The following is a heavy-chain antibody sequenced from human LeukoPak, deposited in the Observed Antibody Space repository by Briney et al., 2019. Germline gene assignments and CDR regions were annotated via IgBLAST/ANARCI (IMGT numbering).Heavy chain of an antibody. CDR3: ARDDLSSDGAVYYYYMDV. CDR1: GFTFDDYG. J-gene: IGHJ6*03. V-gene: IGHV3-20*04. Sequence: GGSLRLSCAASGFTFDDYGMSWVRQAPGKGLEWVSGINWNGGSTGYADSVKGRFTISRDNAKNSLYLQMNSLRAEDTAVYYCARDDLSSDGAVYYYYMDVWGKGTTVTVSS. CDR2: INWNGGST. D-gene: IGHD6-6*01.